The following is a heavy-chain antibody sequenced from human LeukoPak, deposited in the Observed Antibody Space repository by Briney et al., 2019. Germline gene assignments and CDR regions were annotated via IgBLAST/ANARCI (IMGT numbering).Heavy chain of an antibody. CDR2: IYSGGST. V-gene: IGHV3-53*01. Sequence: GGSLRLSCAASGFTVSSNYMSWVRQAPGKGLEWVSVIYSGGSTYYADSVKGRFTISRDDSKNTLYLQMDSLRAEDTAVYYCAKRDVVGYRSGGNCYPFDYWGQGTLVTVSS. CDR3: AKRDVVGYRSGGNCYPFDY. CDR1: GFTVSSNY. D-gene: IGHD2-15*01. J-gene: IGHJ4*02.